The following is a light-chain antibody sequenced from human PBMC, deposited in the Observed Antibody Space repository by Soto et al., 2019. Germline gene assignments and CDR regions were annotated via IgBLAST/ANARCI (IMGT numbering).Light chain of an antibody. J-gene: IGLJ1*01. CDR3: SSYAGSYTYV. V-gene: IGLV2-11*01. CDR2: DVS. Sequence: QSALTQPRSVSGSPGQSVTISCTGTSSDVGGYNYVSWYQQHPGKAPKLMIYDVSKRPSGVPDRFSGTKSGNTAYLTISGPQAADEAHYYCSSYAGSYTYVFGTGTKLTVL. CDR1: SSDVGGYNY.